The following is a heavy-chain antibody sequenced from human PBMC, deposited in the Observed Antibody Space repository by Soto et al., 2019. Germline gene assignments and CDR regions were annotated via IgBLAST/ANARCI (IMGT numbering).Heavy chain of an antibody. CDR1: GYTFTSYD. V-gene: IGHV1-8*01. D-gene: IGHD4-17*01. CDR3: ARLYGDMGRWYFDL. CDR2: MNPNSGNT. J-gene: IGHJ2*01. Sequence: QVQLVQSGAEVKKPGASVKDSCKASGYTFTSYDINWVQQATGQGLERMAWMNPNSGNTGYAQKCQGRVTMTRNTSISTGYMELSSLTSEDTAVYYCARLYGDMGRWYFDLWGRGTLVTVSS.